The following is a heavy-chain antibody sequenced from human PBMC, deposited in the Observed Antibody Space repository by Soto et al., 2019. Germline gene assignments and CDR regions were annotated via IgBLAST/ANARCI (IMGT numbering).Heavy chain of an antibody. D-gene: IGHD2-2*01. J-gene: IGHJ4*02. CDR2: ISSSSSYI. Sequence: EVQLVESGGGLVKPGGSLRLSCAASGFTFSSYSMNWVRQAPGKGLEWVSSISSSSSYIYYADSVKGRFTISRDNAKNSLYLQMNSLRAEDTAVYYCTTDGIVVVSGFDYWGQGTLVTVSS. V-gene: IGHV3-21*03. CDR1: GFTFSSYS. CDR3: TTDGIVVVSGFDY.